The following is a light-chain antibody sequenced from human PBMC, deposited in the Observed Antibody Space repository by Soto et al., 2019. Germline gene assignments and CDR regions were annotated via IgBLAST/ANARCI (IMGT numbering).Light chain of an antibody. CDR2: DVS. V-gene: IGKV1-5*01. Sequence: DIQMTQSPSTLSASVGDRVTTTCRASQSISRYLAWYQQKPGKVPKVLIYDVSSLQSGVPSRFSGSGSGTEFTLTISSLQPDDFATYYCQEYDSYSSTFGQGTEVQIK. CDR3: QEYDSYSST. J-gene: IGKJ2*01. CDR1: QSISRY.